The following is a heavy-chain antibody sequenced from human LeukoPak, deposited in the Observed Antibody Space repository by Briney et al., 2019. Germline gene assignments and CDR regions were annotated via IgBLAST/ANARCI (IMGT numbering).Heavy chain of an antibody. Sequence: ASVKVSCKASGYTFTSYGISWVRQAPGQGLEWMGWISAYNGNTNYAQKLQGRVTITRDTSASTAYMELSSLRSEDTAVYYCATHPFGSGSYDLATAYYYYGMDVWGQGTTVTVSS. CDR3: ATHPFGSGSYDLATAYYYYGMDV. D-gene: IGHD3-10*01. CDR1: GYTFTSYG. J-gene: IGHJ6*02. CDR2: ISAYNGNT. V-gene: IGHV1-18*01.